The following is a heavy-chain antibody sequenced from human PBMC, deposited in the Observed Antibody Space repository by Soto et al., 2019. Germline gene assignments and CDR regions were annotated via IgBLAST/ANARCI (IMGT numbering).Heavy chain of an antibody. CDR1: GFTFSIYW. CDR3: VRGDGDRYDGHGYLGRH. J-gene: IGHJ4*02. CDR2: MNMDGSRT. D-gene: IGHD3-22*01. Sequence: EVQLVESGGGLVQPGGSLRLSCAASGFTFSIYWMHWVRQAPGKGLGWVSRMNMDGSRTSYADFAKGRFTIARDDAKRTVYLQLSNLRAEDTAVYYCVRGDGDRYDGHGYLGRHWGQGTLVTFSS. V-gene: IGHV3-74*01.